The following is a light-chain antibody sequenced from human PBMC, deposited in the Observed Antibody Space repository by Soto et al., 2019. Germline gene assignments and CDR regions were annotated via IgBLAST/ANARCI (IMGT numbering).Light chain of an antibody. Sequence: EIALTQSPGTLSLSPGERATLSCRASQSVSSSYLAWYQQKPGQAPRLLIYGASSRATGIPDRFSGSGSGTDFTLTISRLEPEDFAVYYCQQYGSSRWTFGQGTKVEI. V-gene: IGKV3-20*01. J-gene: IGKJ1*01. CDR1: QSVSSSY. CDR3: QQYGSSRWT. CDR2: GAS.